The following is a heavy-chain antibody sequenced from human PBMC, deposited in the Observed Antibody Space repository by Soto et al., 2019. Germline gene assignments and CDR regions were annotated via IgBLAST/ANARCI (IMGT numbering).Heavy chain of an antibody. CDR3: ATPRPLYCSGGSCYSLGDGSNWFDP. CDR1: GFTFSSYA. V-gene: IGHV3-23*01. CDR2: ISGSGGST. D-gene: IGHD2-15*01. Sequence: VGSLRLSCAASGFTFSSYAMSWVRQAPGKGLEWVSAISGSGGSTYYADSVKGRFTISRGNSKNTLYLQMNSLRAEDTAVYYCATPRPLYCSGGSCYSLGDGSNWFDPWGQGTLVTVSS. J-gene: IGHJ5*02.